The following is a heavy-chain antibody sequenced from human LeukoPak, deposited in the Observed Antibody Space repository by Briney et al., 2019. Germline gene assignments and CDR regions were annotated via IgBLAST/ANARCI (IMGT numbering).Heavy chain of an antibody. CDR2: IKPSDGAT. CDR1: GYSFTMYY. V-gene: IGHV1-46*01. CDR3: AREQRGGLSGNLGGLFASYYTYYYMDV. J-gene: IGHJ6*03. D-gene: IGHD1-26*01. Sequence: AASVKVSCKASGYSFTMYYIHWVRQAPGQGLEWMGMIKPSDGATTYAQRFQGRVTMTRDRSTITVNMDLRSLRSEDTAVYFWAREQRGGLSGNLGGLFASYYTYYYMDVWGRGTTVTVSS.